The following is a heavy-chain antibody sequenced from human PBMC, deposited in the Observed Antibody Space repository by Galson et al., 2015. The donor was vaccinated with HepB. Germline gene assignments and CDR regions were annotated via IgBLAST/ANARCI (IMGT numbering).Heavy chain of an antibody. CDR2: ISTSSTHT. D-gene: IGHD3-22*01. V-gene: IGHV3-11*06. J-gene: IGHJ4*02. CDR3: ARTSSRPDSSGDCAY. CDR1: GFTFSDYY. Sequence: SLRLSCAGSGFTFSDYYMSWIRQAPGKGLEWVSYISTSSTHTNYADSVKGRFTISRDNAKNSLYLQMDSLRAEDTAVYYCARTSSRPDSSGDCAYWGQGTLVTVSS.